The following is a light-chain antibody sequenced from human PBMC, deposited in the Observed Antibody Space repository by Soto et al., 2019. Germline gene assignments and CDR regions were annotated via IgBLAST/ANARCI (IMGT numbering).Light chain of an antibody. CDR1: QTISSW. J-gene: IGKJ1*01. CDR2: KAS. Sequence: DIQMTQSPSTLSGSVGDRVTITCRASQTISSWLAWYQQKPGKAPKLLIYKASTLKSGVPSRFRGSGSGTEFTLTISSLQPDDFATYYCQHYNSYPEAFGQGTKVELK. V-gene: IGKV1-5*03. CDR3: QHYNSYPEA.